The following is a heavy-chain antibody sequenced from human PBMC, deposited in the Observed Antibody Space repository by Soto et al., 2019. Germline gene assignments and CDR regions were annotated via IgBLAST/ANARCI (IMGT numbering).Heavy chain of an antibody. CDR3: ARSSGSYSYYDMDV. V-gene: IGHV1-2*02. Sequence: QVQLVQSGAEVKKPGASVKFSCKASGYTFTGYYMHWVRQAPGQGLEWMGWINPNSGGTNYAQKFQGTVTMTSDTSIRTAYMELSRLRSDDTAVYYCARSSGSYSYYDMDVWGQGTTVTVSS. CDR2: INPNSGGT. CDR1: GYTFTGYY. D-gene: IGHD1-26*01. J-gene: IGHJ6*02.